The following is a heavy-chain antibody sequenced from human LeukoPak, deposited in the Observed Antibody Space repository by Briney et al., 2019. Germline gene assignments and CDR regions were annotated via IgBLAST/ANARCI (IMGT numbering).Heavy chain of an antibody. CDR3: TREGYTAMVAFDY. J-gene: IGHJ4*02. V-gene: IGHV3-49*03. CDR1: GFTFGDYA. CDR2: IRSKAYGGTT. Sequence: GGSLRLSCTASGFTFGDYAMSWFRQAPGKGLEWVGFIRSKAYGGTTEYAASVKGRFTISRDDSKSIAYLQMNSLKTEDTAVYYCTREGYTAMVAFDYWGQGTLVTVSS. D-gene: IGHD5-18*01.